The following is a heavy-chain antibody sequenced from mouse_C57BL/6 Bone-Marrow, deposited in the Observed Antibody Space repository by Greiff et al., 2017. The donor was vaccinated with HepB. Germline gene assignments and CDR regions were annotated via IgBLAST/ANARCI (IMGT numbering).Heavy chain of an antibody. CDR2: IYPGDGDT. CDR3: ARRGYYYYGSPWYFDV. CDR1: GYAFSSSW. Sequence: VKLVESGPELVKPGASVKISCKASGYAFSSSWMNWVKQRPGKGLEWIGRIYPGDGDTNYNGKFKGKATLTADKSSSTAYMQLSSLTSEDSAVYFCARRGYYYYGSPWYFDVWGTGTTVTVSS. V-gene: IGHV1-82*01. D-gene: IGHD1-1*01. J-gene: IGHJ1*03.